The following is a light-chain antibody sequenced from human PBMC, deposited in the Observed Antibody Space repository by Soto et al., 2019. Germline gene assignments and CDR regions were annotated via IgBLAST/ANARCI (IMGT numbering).Light chain of an antibody. J-gene: IGLJ3*02. CDR2: NYN. Sequence: QSVLTQPPSASGTPGQRVTISCSGSSSNIGRHDVYWYQHLPGTAPKVLIYNYNLRPSGVVDRFSGSRSGTSASLAISGLRSEDEADYYCATWDDDVSGPVFGGGTKLTVL. CDR1: SSNIGRHD. CDR3: ATWDDDVSGPV. V-gene: IGLV1-47*02.